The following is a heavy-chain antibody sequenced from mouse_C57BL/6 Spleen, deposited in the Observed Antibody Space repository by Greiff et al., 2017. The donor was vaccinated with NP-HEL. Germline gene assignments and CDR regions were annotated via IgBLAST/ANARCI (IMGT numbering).Heavy chain of an antibody. V-gene: IGHV3-6*01. D-gene: IGHD2-3*01. J-gene: IGHJ4*01. CDR2: ISYDGSN. Sequence: DVQLQESGPGLVKPSQSLSLTCSVTGYSITSGYYWNWIRQFPGNKLEWMGYISYDGSNNYNPSLKNRISITRDTSKDQFFLKLNSVTTEDTATYYCAREGYSLDYAMDYWGQGTSVTVSS. CDR3: AREGYSLDYAMDY. CDR1: GYSITSGYY.